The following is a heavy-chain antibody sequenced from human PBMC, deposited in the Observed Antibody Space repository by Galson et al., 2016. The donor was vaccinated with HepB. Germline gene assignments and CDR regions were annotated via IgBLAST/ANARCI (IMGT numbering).Heavy chain of an antibody. CDR2: MAFDGSDK. Sequence: SLRLSCAASGFTFSNYGIHWVRQVSGKGLEWVAVMAFDGSDKYYTDSVRGRFTISRDNSNNTLYLQMNSLRVEDTAVYYCAADATTIVTAFDYWGQGTLVTVSS. J-gene: IGHJ4*02. D-gene: IGHD2-21*02. CDR3: AADATTIVTAFDY. CDR1: GFTFSNYG. V-gene: IGHV3-30*03.